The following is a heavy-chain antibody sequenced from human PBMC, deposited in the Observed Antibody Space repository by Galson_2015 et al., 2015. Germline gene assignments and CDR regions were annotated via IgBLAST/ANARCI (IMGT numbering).Heavy chain of an antibody. V-gene: IGHV3-30*18. CDR3: AKIGTYSSSWYYFDY. Sequence: SLRLSCAASGFTFSSYGMHWVRQAPGKGLEWVAVISYDGSNKYYADSVKGRFTISRDNSKNTLYLQMNSLRAEDTAVYYCAKIGTYSSSWYYFDYWGQGTLVTVSS. CDR2: ISYDGSNK. D-gene: IGHD6-13*01. J-gene: IGHJ4*02. CDR1: GFTFSSYG.